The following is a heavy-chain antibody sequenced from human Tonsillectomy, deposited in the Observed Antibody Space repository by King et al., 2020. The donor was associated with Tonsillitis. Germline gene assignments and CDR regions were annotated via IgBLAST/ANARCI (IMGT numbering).Heavy chain of an antibody. V-gene: IGHV2-70*04. CDR2: IDWDDDK. J-gene: IGHJ3*02. Sequence: VTLKESGPALVKPTQTLTLTCTFSGFSFNTSEMRVCWIRQPPGKALEWLARIDWDDDKFYRQSLKTRPTISKDTSKNQVVLTMTNMDPVDTATYYCARIVTGAYNHDAFDIWGQGTMVTVSS. D-gene: IGHD5-24*01. CDR1: GFSFNTSEMR. CDR3: ARIVTGAYNHDAFDI.